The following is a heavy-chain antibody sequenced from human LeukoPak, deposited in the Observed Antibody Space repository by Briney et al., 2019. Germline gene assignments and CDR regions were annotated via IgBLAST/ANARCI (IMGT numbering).Heavy chain of an antibody. V-gene: IGHV3-21*04. J-gene: IGHJ4*02. CDR3: ARSDRYDSNGYYDY. CDR1: GFTFSGYS. D-gene: IGHD3-22*01. CDR2: ITSSGSSM. Sequence: KPGGSLRLSCAGSGFTFSGYSLNWVRQAPGTGLEWVSSITSSGSSMYYADSVKGRFTISRDNAESSLYLQMNSLRAEDTAVYYCARSDRYDSNGYYDYWGQGTLVTVSS.